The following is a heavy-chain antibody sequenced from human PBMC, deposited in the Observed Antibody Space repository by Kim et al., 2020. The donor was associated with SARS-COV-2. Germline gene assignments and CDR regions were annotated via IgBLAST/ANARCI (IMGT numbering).Heavy chain of an antibody. Sequence: GGSLRLSCAASGFTFSSYGMHWVRQAPGKGLEWVAVISYDGSNKYYADSVKGRFTISRDNSKNTLYLQMNSLRAEDTAVYYCAKYETIEMGIDYWGQGTLVTVSS. V-gene: IGHV3-30*18. CDR1: GFTFSSYG. CDR2: ISYDGSNK. J-gene: IGHJ4*02. D-gene: IGHD3-16*01. CDR3: AKYETIEMGIDY.